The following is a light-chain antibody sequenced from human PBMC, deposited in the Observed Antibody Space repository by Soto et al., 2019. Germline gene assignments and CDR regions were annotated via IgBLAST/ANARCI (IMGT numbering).Light chain of an antibody. CDR3: QQGHNWPLT. V-gene: IGKV3-15*01. CDR1: QSISTE. Sequence: IVMTQSPATLSVSPGERATLSCRASQSISTELAWYQQKPGQPPRLLIYSASTRATGVPARFTGSGSGSEFTLTISGLQFEDFAVYYCQQGHNWPLTFGQGTRLEI. J-gene: IGKJ2*01. CDR2: SAS.